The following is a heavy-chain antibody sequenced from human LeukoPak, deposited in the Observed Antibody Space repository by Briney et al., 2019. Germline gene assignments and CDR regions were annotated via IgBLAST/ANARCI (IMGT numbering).Heavy chain of an antibody. D-gene: IGHD6-13*01. CDR2: ISSSGSTI. CDR3: AKDSSAGSNPYFDY. Sequence: GGSLRLSCAASGFTFSDYYMSWIRQAPGKGLEWVSYISSSGSTIYYADSVKGRFTISRDNAKKSLYLEMNSLRAEDTALYYCAKDSSAGSNPYFDYWGQGTLVTVSS. CDR1: GFTFSDYY. J-gene: IGHJ4*02. V-gene: IGHV3-11*01.